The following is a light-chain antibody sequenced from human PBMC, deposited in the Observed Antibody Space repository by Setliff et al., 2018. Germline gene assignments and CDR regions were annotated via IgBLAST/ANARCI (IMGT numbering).Light chain of an antibody. V-gene: IGLV2-8*01. CDR1: IGDVGAYDF. J-gene: IGLJ1*01. CDR3: SSYADSNIFL. Sequence: QSVLAQPASVSGSPGQSITISCSGTIGDVGAYDFVSWYQHHPGKAPKLVIYEVTKRPSGVPDRFSGSKSGNTASLTVSGLQAEDEAEYYCSSYADSNIFLFGSGTKVTVL. CDR2: EVT.